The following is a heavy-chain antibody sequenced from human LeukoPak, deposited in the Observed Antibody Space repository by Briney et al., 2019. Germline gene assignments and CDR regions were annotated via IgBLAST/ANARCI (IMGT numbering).Heavy chain of an antibody. J-gene: IGHJ3*02. V-gene: IGHV1-18*04. CDR1: GYTFTSYG. Sequence: ASVKVSCKASGYTFTSYGISWVRQAPGQGLEWMGWISAHNGNTNYAQKLQGRVTMTTDTSTSTAYMELRSLRSDDTAVYYCARDGDVVVPAATDDAFDIWGQGTMVTVSS. CDR2: ISAHNGNT. CDR3: ARDGDVVVPAATDDAFDI. D-gene: IGHD2-2*01.